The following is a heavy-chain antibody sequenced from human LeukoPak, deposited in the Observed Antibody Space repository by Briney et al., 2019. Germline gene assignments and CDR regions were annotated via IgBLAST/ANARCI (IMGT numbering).Heavy chain of an antibody. D-gene: IGHD5-18*01. V-gene: IGHV4-34*01. CDR1: GGSFSGYY. Sequence: SETLSLTCAVYGGSFSGYYWSWIRQPPGKGLEWIGEINHSGSTNYNPSLKSRVTISVDTSKNQFSLKLSSVTAADTAVYYCARGLGYSYGHRPLDYWGQGTLVTVSS. CDR2: INHSGST. J-gene: IGHJ4*02. CDR3: ARGLGYSYGHRPLDY.